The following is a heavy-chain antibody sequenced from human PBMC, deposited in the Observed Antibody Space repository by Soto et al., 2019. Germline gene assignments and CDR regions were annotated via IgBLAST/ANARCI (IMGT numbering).Heavy chain of an antibody. D-gene: IGHD2-21*01. CDR3: ARELCIPLDRYGADVGVDWVDR. Sequence: EVQLLQSGGGLVQPGGSLRLSCEASGFSFTFYAMSWVRQAPGKGLEWVSAISGNGATTFYADSMKCRFTISRGNSRDTLSLQMNRRRAEDPAGYFCARELCIPLDRYGADVGVDWVDRRGRGTLVTVSS. CDR2: ISGNGATT. V-gene: IGHV3-23*01. CDR1: GFSFTFYA. J-gene: IGHJ5*02.